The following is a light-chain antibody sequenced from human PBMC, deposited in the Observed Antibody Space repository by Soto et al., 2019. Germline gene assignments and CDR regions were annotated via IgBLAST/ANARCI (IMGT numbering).Light chain of an antibody. CDR2: LNSDGSH. CDR1: SGHCSYV. V-gene: IGLV4-69*01. J-gene: IGLJ3*02. CDR3: QTWGTGIQV. Sequence: QSVLTQSPSASASLGASVRLTGTLSSGHCSYVIAWHQQQPEKGPRYLMKLNSDGSHSKGDGIPDRFSGSSSGAERYLTISSLQSEDEADYYCQTWGTGIQVFGGGTKLTVL.